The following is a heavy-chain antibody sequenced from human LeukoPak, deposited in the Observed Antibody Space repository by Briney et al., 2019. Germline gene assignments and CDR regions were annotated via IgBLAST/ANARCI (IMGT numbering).Heavy chain of an antibody. V-gene: IGHV1-18*01. Sequence: ASVKVSCKASGYTFTSYGISWVRQAPGQGLERMGWISAYNGNTNYAQKLQGRVTMTTDTSTSTAYMELRSLRSDDTAVYYCARGDSSSSRRSDAFDIWGQGTMVTVSS. J-gene: IGHJ3*02. D-gene: IGHD6-6*01. CDR1: GYTFTSYG. CDR2: ISAYNGNT. CDR3: ARGDSSSSRRSDAFDI.